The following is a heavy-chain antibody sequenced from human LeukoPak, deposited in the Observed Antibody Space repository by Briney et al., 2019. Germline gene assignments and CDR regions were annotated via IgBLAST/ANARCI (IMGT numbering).Heavy chain of an antibody. D-gene: IGHD2/OR15-2a*01. V-gene: IGHV3-7*01. CDR2: IRGDGSRT. CDR3: ARDGNYFNTYYCDVFDV. Sequence: GGSLRLSCVASGFTFSTYWMTWVRQAPGKGLEWVANIRGDGSRTYYVDSAKGRFTISRDNAKNSLYLQLNSLRADDTALYYCARDGNYFNTYYCDVFDVWGQGTMVTVSP. CDR1: GFTFSTYW. J-gene: IGHJ3*01.